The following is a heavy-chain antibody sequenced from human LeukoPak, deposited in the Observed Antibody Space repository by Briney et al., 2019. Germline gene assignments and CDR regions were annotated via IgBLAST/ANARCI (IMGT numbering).Heavy chain of an antibody. J-gene: IGHJ4*02. V-gene: IGHV3-53*01. CDR2: IYSGGST. D-gene: IGHD1-26*01. CDR3: ARAVRWEHEGDY. CDR1: GFTVSSNY. Sequence: GGSLRLSCAASGFTVSSNYMSWVRQAPGKGLEWVSVIYSGGSTYYADSVKGRFTISRDNSKNTLYLQMNSLRAEDTAVYYCARAVRWEHEGDYWGQGTLVTVSS.